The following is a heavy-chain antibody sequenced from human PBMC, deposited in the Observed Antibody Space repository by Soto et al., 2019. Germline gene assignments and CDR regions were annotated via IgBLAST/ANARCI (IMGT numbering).Heavy chain of an antibody. D-gene: IGHD3-9*01. CDR3: ATSDILTGYYFDP. CDR1: GSTLTELS. J-gene: IGHJ4*02. Sequence: ASVKVSCKVSGSTLTELSMHWVRQAPGKGLEWMGGFDPEDGETIYAQKFQGRVTMTEDTSTDTAYMELSSLRSEDTAVYYCATSDILTGYYFDPWGQGTMVTVSS. V-gene: IGHV1-24*01. CDR2: FDPEDGET.